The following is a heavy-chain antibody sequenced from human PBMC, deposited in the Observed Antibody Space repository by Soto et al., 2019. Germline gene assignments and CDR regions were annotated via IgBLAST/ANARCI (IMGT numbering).Heavy chain of an antibody. D-gene: IGHD3-3*01. J-gene: IGHJ3*02. CDR2: FDPEDGET. CDR3: ATARLEWFGPDSFDI. V-gene: IGHV1-24*01. Sequence: GASVKVSCKVSGYTLTELSMHWVRQAPGKGLEWMGGFDPEDGETIYAQKFQGRVTMTEDTSTDTAYMELSSLRSEDTAVYYCATARLEWFGPDSFDIWGQGTMVTVSS. CDR1: GYTLTELS.